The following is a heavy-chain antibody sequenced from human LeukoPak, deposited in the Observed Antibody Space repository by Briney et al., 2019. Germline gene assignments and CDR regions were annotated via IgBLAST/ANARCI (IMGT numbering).Heavy chain of an antibody. J-gene: IGHJ6*03. V-gene: IGHV4-34*01. D-gene: IGHD6-13*01. CDR2: INHSGST. CDR1: GGSFSGYY. CDR3: ARGPLSSWYGDYYYYMDV. Sequence: KSSETLSLTCAVYGGSFSGYYWSWIRQPPGKGLEWIGEINHSGSTNYNPSLKSRVTISVDTSKNQFSLKLSSVTAADTAVYYCARGPLSSWYGDYYYYMDVWGKGTTVTVSS.